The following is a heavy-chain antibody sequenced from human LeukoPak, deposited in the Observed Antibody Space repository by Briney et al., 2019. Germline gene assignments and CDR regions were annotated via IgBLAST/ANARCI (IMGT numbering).Heavy chain of an antibody. CDR1: GFTFKDYA. CDR3: VKGSQWLLDY. Sequence: GGSLRLSCASSGFTFKDYAIHWVRQPPGKGLEWVSLISGDGGSTFYADSVKGRFTISRDNSKNSLYLQMNSLRSEDTALYYCVKGSQWLLDYWGQGTLVIVSS. J-gene: IGHJ4*02. V-gene: IGHV3-43*02. CDR2: ISGDGGST. D-gene: IGHD6-19*01.